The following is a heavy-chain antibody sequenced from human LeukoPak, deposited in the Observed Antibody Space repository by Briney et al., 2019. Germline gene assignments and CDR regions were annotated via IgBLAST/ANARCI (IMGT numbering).Heavy chain of an antibody. Sequence: GASVKVSCKASGYTFTSYGISWVRQAPGQGLEWMGWISAYNGNTNYAQKLQGRVTVTTDTSTSTAYMELRSRRSDGTAVYYCARGHYDFWSGHLAIDYWGQGTLVTVSS. V-gene: IGHV1-18*01. CDR3: ARGHYDFWSGHLAIDY. CDR2: ISAYNGNT. CDR1: GYTFTSYG. D-gene: IGHD3-3*01. J-gene: IGHJ4*02.